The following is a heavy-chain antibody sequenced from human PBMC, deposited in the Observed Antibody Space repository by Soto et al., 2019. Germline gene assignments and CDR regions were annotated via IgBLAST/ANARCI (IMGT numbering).Heavy chain of an antibody. CDR3: ARKGYGVAFDA. J-gene: IGHJ3*01. CDR1: GYIFTDYY. CDR2: INPATGAT. Sequence: QVQLEQSGAEVKKPGASVKVSCKASGYIFTDYYLHWVRQAPGQGLEWMGWINPATGATKYKQNFEGRLSLTRDTSKSKGFMDLSRLKSDDSATYYCARKGYGVAFDAWAQGTLVTVSS. V-gene: IGHV1-2*02. D-gene: IGHD5-18*01.